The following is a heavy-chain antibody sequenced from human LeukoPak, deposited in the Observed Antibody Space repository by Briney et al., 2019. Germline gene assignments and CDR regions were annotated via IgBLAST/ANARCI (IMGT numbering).Heavy chain of an antibody. Sequence: GGSLRLSCAASGFTFSNYPMNWVRQAPAKGLEWVSAITTDGSRTYNADAVEGRFTISRDNSKNTLYLQMNSLRAEDTAVYYCAKGNTVTPDYWGQGTLVTVSS. V-gene: IGHV3-23*01. CDR3: AKGNTVTPDY. J-gene: IGHJ4*02. CDR2: ITTDGSRT. CDR1: GFTFSNYP. D-gene: IGHD4-17*01.